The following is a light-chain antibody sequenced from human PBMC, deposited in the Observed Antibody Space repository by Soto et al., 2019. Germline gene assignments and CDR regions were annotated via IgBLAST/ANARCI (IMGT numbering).Light chain of an antibody. V-gene: IGKV3D-15*01. CDR1: QSVSTR. CDR2: GAS. Sequence: EIVMTQSPATLSVSPGERATLSCRASQSVSTRLAWYQQKPGQAPRLLIYGASTRATGIPARFSGSGSGTEFNLTISSLQSEDFAVYHCQQYNNWPPEYTFGQGTKLEIK. J-gene: IGKJ2*01. CDR3: QQYNNWPPEYT.